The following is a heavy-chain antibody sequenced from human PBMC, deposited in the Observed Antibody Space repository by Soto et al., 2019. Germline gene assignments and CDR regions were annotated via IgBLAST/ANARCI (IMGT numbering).Heavy chain of an antibody. D-gene: IGHD6-19*01. Sequence: GGSLRLSCEASVFIFGISWMSWVRQAPGKGLEWVANIKEDESEKYYVDSVKGRFTISRDNAKNSLYLQMNSLRAEDTAVYYCARDFSGSLWFDPRGQGTLVTVSS. CDR3: ARDFSGSLWFDP. V-gene: IGHV3-7*01. CDR2: IKEDESEK. CDR1: VFIFGISW. J-gene: IGHJ5*02.